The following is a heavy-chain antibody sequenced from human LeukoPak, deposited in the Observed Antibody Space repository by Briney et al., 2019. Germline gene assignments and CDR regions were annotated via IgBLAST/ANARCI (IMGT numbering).Heavy chain of an antibody. V-gene: IGHV3-30*02. J-gene: IGHJ4*02. Sequence: GGSLRLSCEASGFTFSSYGMHWVRQAPGKGLNWVAFIRYDGNNKYYADSVKGRFTISRDNSKNMLYLEMNSLSTEDTAVYYCAKVRYCSGVNCYPDDNWGQGTLVTVSS. D-gene: IGHD2-15*01. CDR2: IRYDGNNK. CDR1: GFTFSSYG. CDR3: AKVRYCSGVNCYPDDN.